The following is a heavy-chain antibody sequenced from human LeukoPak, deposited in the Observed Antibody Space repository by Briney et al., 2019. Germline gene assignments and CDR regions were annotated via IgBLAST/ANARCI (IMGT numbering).Heavy chain of an antibody. CDR1: GGTFSSYT. CDR3: ARALPYCSSTSCYSFDP. J-gene: IGHJ5*02. Sequence: SVKVSCKASGGTFSSYTISWVRQAPGQGLEWMGRIIPILGIANYAQKFQGRVTITADKSTSTAYMELSSLRSEDTAVCYCARALPYCSSTSCYSFDPWGQGTLVTVSS. CDR2: IIPILGIA. V-gene: IGHV1-69*02. D-gene: IGHD2-2*01.